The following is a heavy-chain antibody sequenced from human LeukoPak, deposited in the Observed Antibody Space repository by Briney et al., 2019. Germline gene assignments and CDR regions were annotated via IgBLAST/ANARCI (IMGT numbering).Heavy chain of an antibody. D-gene: IGHD3-22*01. Sequence: SETLSLTCAVYGGSFSGYYWIWVPQYPGKSLEWIGEINYTGITTYNASLKSRVTIAGDMSTNHFSLNLTSVTAADTAVYYCARQIRIGRHYYDRSGRDGWYFDLWGRGTLVTVSS. CDR1: GGSFSGYY. CDR2: INYTGIT. J-gene: IGHJ2*01. CDR3: ARQIRIGRHYYDRSGRDGWYFDL. V-gene: IGHV4-34*01.